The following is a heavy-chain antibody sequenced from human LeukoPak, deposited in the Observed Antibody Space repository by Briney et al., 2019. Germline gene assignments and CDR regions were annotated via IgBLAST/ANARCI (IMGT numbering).Heavy chain of an antibody. CDR3: ARPSAVAGVFDY. Sequence: ASVKVSCKASGYTFTSYGISWVQQAPGQGLEWMGWISAYNGNTNYAQKLQGRVTMTTDTSTSTAYMELRSLRSDDTAVYYCARPSAVAGVFDYWGQGTLVTVSS. CDR2: ISAYNGNT. V-gene: IGHV1-18*01. J-gene: IGHJ4*02. CDR1: GYTFTSYG. D-gene: IGHD6-19*01.